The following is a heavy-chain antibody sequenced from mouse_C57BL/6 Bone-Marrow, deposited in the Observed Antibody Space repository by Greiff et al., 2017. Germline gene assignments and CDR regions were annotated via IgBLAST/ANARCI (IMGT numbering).Heavy chain of an antibody. V-gene: IGHV5-4*01. Sequence: EVNPVESGGGLVKPGGSLKLSCAASGFTFSSYAMSWVRQTPEKRLEWVATISDGGSYTYYPDNVKGRFTISRDNAKNNLYLQMSHLKSEDTAMYYCAREAGKAMDYWGQGTSVTVSS. CDR1: GFTFSSYA. D-gene: IGHD4-1*01. CDR3: AREAGKAMDY. J-gene: IGHJ4*01. CDR2: ISDGGSYT.